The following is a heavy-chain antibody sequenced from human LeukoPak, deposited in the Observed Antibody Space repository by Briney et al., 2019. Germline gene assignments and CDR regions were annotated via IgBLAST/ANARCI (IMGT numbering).Heavy chain of an antibody. V-gene: IGHV3-30-3*01. J-gene: IGHJ6*02. Sequence: GGSLRLSCAASGFTFSSYAMHWVRQAPGKGLEWVAVISYDGSNKYYADSVKGRFTISRDNSKNTLYLQMNSLRAEDTAVYYCARDPQRVRYCSNASCYLPYYYYGMDVWGQGTTVTVSS. CDR2: ISYDGSNK. CDR3: ARDPQRVRYCSNASCYLPYYYYGMDV. D-gene: IGHD2-2*01. CDR1: GFTFSSYA.